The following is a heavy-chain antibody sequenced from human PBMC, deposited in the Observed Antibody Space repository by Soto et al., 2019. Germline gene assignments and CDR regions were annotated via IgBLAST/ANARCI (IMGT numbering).Heavy chain of an antibody. CDR3: ARGGDYDILTGRYYYYGMDV. CDR1: GGSTSSSSYY. Sequence: SETLSLTCTVSGGSTSSSSYYWGWIRQPPGKGLEWIGSIYYSGSTYYNPSLKSRVTISVDTSKNQFSLKLSSVTAADTAVYYCARGGDYDILTGRYYYYGMDVWGQGTTVTVSS. V-gene: IGHV4-39*01. J-gene: IGHJ6*02. D-gene: IGHD3-9*01. CDR2: IYYSGST.